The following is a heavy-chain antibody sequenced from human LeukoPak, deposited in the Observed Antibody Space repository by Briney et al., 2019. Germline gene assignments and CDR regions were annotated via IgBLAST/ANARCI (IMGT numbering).Heavy chain of an antibody. CDR1: GYTFTNYG. CDR3: ARPGSGSYYFDY. Sequence: SVKVSCKASGYTFTNYGITWVRQAPGQGLEWMGRIIPILGIANYAQKFQGRVTITADKSTSTAYMELSSLRSEDTAVYYCARPGSGSYYFDYWGQGTLVTVSS. CDR2: IIPILGIA. D-gene: IGHD3-10*01. J-gene: IGHJ4*02. V-gene: IGHV1-69*04.